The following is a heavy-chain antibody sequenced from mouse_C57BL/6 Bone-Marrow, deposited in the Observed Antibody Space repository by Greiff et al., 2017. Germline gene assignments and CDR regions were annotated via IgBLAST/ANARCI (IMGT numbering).Heavy chain of an antibody. CDR1: GFTFSSYA. CDR3: ARDRGYGSSPDY. V-gene: IGHV5-4*01. CDR2: ISDGGSYT. J-gene: IGHJ2*01. Sequence: EVKVEESGGGLVKPGGSLKLSCAASGFTFSSYAMSWVRQTPEKRLEWVATISDGGSYTYYPDNVKGRFTISRDNAKNNLYLQMSHLKSEDTAMYYCARDRGYGSSPDYWGQGTTLTVSS. D-gene: IGHD1-1*01.